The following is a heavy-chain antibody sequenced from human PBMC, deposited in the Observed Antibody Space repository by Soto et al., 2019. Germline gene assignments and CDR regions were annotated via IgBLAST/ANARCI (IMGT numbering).Heavy chain of an antibody. CDR2: TYYRSKWYN. D-gene: IGHD3-3*01. CDR3: ARVLRFLEGLPEGDYGMDV. CDR1: GDSVSSNSAA. Sequence: SQTLSLTCAISGDSVSSNSAAWNWIRQSPSRGLEWLGRTYYRSKWYNDYAVSVKSRITINPDRSKNQRSLQLNSVTPEDTAVYYCARVLRFLEGLPEGDYGMDVWGQETTVTV. J-gene: IGHJ6*02. V-gene: IGHV6-1*01.